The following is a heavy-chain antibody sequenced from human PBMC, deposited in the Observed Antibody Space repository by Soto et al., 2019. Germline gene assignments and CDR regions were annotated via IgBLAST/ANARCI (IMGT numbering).Heavy chain of an antibody. D-gene: IGHD2-8*01. CDR1: GGSISSGGYY. J-gene: IGHJ6*02. CDR2: IYYSGST. V-gene: IGHV4-31*03. Sequence: QVQLQESVPGLVKPSQTLSLTCTVSGGSISSGGYYWSWIRQHPGKGLEWIGYIYYSGSTYYNPSPKSRVTISVDTSKNQFSLKLSSVTAAATAVYYCAYSCVGYGVFNFYGMDVWGQGTKGTDYS. CDR3: AYSCVGYGVFNFYGMDV.